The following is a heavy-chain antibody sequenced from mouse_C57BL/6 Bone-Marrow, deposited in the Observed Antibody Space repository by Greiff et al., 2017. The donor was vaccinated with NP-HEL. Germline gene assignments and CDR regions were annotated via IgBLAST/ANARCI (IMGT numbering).Heavy chain of an antibody. D-gene: IGHD1-1*01. CDR1: GYTFTSYW. CDR3: ARGGYYGPFAY. J-gene: IGHJ3*01. CDR2: IDPSDSET. V-gene: IGHV1-52*01. Sequence: QVQLQQPGAELVRPGSSVKLSCKASGYTFTSYWMHWVKQRPIQGLEWIGNIDPSDSETHYNQKFKDKATLTVDKSSSTAYMQLSSLTSEDSAVYYCARGGYYGPFAYWGQGTLVTVSA.